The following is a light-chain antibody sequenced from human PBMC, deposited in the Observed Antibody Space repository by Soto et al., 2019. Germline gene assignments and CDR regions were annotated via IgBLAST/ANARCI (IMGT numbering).Light chain of an antibody. CDR3: QQYNTWSSLT. V-gene: IGKV3-15*01. CDR2: GTS. CDR1: PSISSK. Sequence: EIVMTQSPATLSVSPGERVTLSCSASPSISSKLAWYQQKPGQAPSLLMYGTSTRATGIPARLSGSGSGTEFHLTIFSLQSEEFAVYYCQQYNTWSSLTFGQETRLEIK. J-gene: IGKJ5*01.